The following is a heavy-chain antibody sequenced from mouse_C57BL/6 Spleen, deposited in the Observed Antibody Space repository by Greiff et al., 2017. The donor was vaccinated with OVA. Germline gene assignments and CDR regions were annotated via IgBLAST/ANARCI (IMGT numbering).Heavy chain of an antibody. D-gene: IGHD2-12*01. Sequence: EVMLVESGGDLVKPGGSLKLSCAASGFTFSSYGMSWVRQTPDKRLEWVATISSGGSYTYYPDSVKGRFTISRDNAKNTLYLQMSSLKSEDTAMYYCARHAELSRMDYFDYWGQGTTLTVSS. J-gene: IGHJ2*01. CDR1: GFTFSSYG. CDR2: ISSGGSYT. V-gene: IGHV5-6*02. CDR3: ARHAELSRMDYFDY.